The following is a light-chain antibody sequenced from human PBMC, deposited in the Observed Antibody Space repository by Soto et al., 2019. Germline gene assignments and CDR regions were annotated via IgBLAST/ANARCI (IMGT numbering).Light chain of an antibody. Sequence: QSALTQPASVSGSPVQSITISCTGTSSDVGGYKYVSWYQQHPGKAPKLMIYDVNNRPSGISNRFSGSKSGNTASLTISGLQAEDEADYYCSSYTSTRPIFGGGTKMTVL. CDR3: SSYTSTRPI. CDR2: DVN. CDR1: SSDVGGYKY. V-gene: IGLV2-14*01. J-gene: IGLJ2*01.